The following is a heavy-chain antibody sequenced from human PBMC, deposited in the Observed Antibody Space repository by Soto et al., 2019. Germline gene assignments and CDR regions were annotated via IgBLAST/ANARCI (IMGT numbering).Heavy chain of an antibody. CDR1: GYSFTSYW. V-gene: IGHV5-10-1*03. CDR2: IDPSDSYT. J-gene: IGHJ6*02. D-gene: IGHD3-22*01. Sequence: EVQLVQSGAEVKKPGESLRISCKGSGYSFTSYWISWVRQMPGKGLEWMGRIDPSDSYTNYSPSFQGHVTISADKSISTAYLQWSSLKASDTAMYYCARLRAPDTMIEVSYYYYGMDVWGQGTTVTVSS. CDR3: ARLRAPDTMIEVSYYYYGMDV.